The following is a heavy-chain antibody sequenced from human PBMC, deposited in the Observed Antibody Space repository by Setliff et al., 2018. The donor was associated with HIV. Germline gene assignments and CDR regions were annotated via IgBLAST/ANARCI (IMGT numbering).Heavy chain of an antibody. V-gene: IGHV4-39*07. Sequence: SETLSLTCTVSGGSISSSSYYWGWIRQPPGKGLEWIGSIYYSGNTYYNPSLKSRVTISVDTSKNQFSLRLSSVTAADTAVYYCARGEQQLVRNAFDIWGQGTMVTVSS. CDR3: ARGEQQLVRNAFDI. CDR2: IYYSGNT. CDR1: GGSISSSSYY. D-gene: IGHD6-13*01. J-gene: IGHJ3*02.